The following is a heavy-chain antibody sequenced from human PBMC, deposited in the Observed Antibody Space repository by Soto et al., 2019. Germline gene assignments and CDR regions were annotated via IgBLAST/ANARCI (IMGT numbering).Heavy chain of an antibody. V-gene: IGHV1-18*01. D-gene: IGHD5-12*01. CDR3: AREGVAPYYYSGMDV. CDR2: ISSYNGDT. Sequence: QVQLVQSGAEVKKPGASVKVSCKASGYTFTRSGISWVRQAPGQGPEWMGWISSYNGDTNYAQTFQGRVTMTTDTSTSTAYMELRSLRSDDTGVYYCAREGVAPYYYSGMDVWGQGTPVTVSS. CDR1: GYTFTRSG. J-gene: IGHJ6*02.